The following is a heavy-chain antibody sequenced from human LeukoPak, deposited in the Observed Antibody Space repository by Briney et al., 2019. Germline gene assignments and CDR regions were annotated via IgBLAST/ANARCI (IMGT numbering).Heavy chain of an antibody. V-gene: IGHV4-34*01. D-gene: IGHD3-10*01. CDR3: ARDLHYGSGSYYNLVRARSNFDT. J-gene: IGHJ4*02. Sequence: PSETLSLTCAVYGGSFSGYYWSWIRQPPGKGLEWIGEINHSGSTNYNPSLKSRVTISVDTSKNQFSLKLSSVTAADTAVYYCARDLHYGSGSYYNLVRARSNFDTWGQGTLVTVSS. CDR1: GGSFSGYY. CDR2: INHSGST.